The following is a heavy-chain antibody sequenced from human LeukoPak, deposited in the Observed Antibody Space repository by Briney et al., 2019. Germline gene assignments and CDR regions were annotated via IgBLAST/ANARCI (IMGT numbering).Heavy chain of an antibody. V-gene: IGHV3-30*01. CDR2: ISNVETNT. CDR1: GFTFSNYA. CDR3: ARDSTYYYASGSSGPHYFDS. D-gene: IGHD3-10*01. J-gene: IGHJ4*02. Sequence: AGGSLRLSCAASGFTFSNYAMHWVRQAPGKGLEWVAVISNVETNTYYADSVKGRFTISRDNSKNTLYLQLNSLRAEDTSVYYCARDSTYYYASGSSGPHYFDSWGQGTLVTVSS.